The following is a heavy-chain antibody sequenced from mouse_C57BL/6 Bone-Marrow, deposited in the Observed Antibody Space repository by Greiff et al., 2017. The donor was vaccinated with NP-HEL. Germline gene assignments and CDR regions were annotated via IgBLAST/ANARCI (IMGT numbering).Heavy chain of an antibody. CDR3: AKPLASRRAVWYFDG. V-gene: IGHV2-3*01. CDR1: GFSFTSYG. Sequence: QVQLKESGPGLVAPSQCLTITCTASGFSFTSYGVSWVRQPPGKGLEWMGVIWGDGSTNYYSAHISSLSTSKDNSKRQVFLKLNSLQTDDTATYYCAKPLASRRAVWYFDGWGTGTTVTVSS. J-gene: IGHJ1*03. CDR2: IWGDGST. D-gene: IGHD3-3*01.